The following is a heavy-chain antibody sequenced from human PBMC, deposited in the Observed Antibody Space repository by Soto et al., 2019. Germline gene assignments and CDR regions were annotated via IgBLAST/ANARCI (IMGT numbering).Heavy chain of an antibody. V-gene: IGHV3-21*01. CDR2: ISSSSSYI. Sequence: PGGSLRLSCAASGFTFSSYSMNWVRQAPGKGLEWVSSISSSSSYIYYADSVKGRFTISRDNAKNSLYLQMNSLRAEDTAVYYCARDAELGDYFDYWGQGTLVTVSS. CDR3: ARDAELGDYFDY. D-gene: IGHD1-7*01. J-gene: IGHJ4*02. CDR1: GFTFSSYS.